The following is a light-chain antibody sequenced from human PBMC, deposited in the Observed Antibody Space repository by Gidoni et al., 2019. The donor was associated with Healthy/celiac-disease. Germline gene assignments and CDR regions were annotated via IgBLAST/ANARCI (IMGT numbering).Light chain of an antibody. Sequence: HTVVTPDPSFSVSPGRTVTLTCGLSSASVSTSYYPSWYQHTPGQAPRTLIYSTNTRSSGVPDRYSGAILGNKAARTITGAKADDESEYYCVLYMGSGIWVFGGGTKLTVL. CDR1: SASVSTSYY. J-gene: IGLJ2*01. CDR3: VLYMGSGIWV. CDR2: STN. V-gene: IGLV8-61*01.